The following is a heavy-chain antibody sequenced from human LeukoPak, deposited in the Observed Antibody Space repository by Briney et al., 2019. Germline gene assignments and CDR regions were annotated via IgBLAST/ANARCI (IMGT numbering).Heavy chain of an antibody. CDR1: GGSISSSNW. D-gene: IGHD1-26*01. J-gene: IGHJ4*02. Sequence: SETLSLTCAVSGGSISSSNWWSWVRQPPGKGLEWIGEIYHSGSTNYNPSLKSRVTISVDKSKNQFSLKLSSVTAADTAVYYCAKAKLTGWEPFPHWGQGTLVTVSS. CDR2: IYHSGST. CDR3: AKAKLTGWEPFPH. V-gene: IGHV4-4*02.